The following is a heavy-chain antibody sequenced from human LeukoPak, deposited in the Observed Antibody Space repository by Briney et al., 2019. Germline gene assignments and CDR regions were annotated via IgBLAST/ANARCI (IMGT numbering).Heavy chain of an antibody. V-gene: IGHV3-48*01. J-gene: IGHJ6*03. CDR1: GFTFSSYS. CDR3: ARTLRAAYYYYCMDV. CDR2: ISSSSSTI. Sequence: GGSLRLSCAASGFTFSSYSMNWVRQAPGKGLEWVSYISSSSSTIYYADSVKGRFTISRDNAKNSLYLQMNSLRAEDTAVYYCARTLRAAYYYYCMDVWGKGTTVTVSS.